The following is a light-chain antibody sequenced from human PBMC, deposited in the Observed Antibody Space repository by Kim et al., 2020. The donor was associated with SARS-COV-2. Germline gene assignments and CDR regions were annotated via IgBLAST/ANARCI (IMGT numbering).Light chain of an antibody. CDR3: QQSHIART. J-gene: IGKJ1*01. CDR1: QSINTY. V-gene: IGKV1-39*01. Sequence: DIQMNQSPSSLSASVGDRVTISCRASQSINTYLNWYQQKPGKAPNLLIYGASNLQSGVPSRFSGSGSGTDFTLTISSLQPEDSATYYCQQSHIARTFGQGTKVDIK. CDR2: GAS.